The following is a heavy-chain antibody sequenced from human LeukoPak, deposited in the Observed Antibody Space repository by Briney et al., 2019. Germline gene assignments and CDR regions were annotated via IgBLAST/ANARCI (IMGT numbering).Heavy chain of an antibody. CDR3: AKETRGSYSDY. CDR1: GFTFSSSG. J-gene: IGHJ4*02. V-gene: IGHV3-30*02. Sequence: GGSLRLSCAASGFTFSSSGMHWVRQAPGKGLEWVAFISYDGSNRYYADSVKGRFTISRDNTKNTLYLQMNSLRAEDTAVYYCAKETRGSYSDYWGQGTLVTVSS. CDR2: ISYDGSNR. D-gene: IGHD5-12*01.